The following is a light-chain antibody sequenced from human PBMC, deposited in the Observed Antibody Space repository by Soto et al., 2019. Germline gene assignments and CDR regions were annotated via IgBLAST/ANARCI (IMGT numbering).Light chain of an antibody. V-gene: IGKV3-15*01. CDR3: QQYHNWS. J-gene: IGKJ5*01. Sequence: EVVMTQSPATLSVSPGERATLSCRASQSVGSNLAWYQQKPGQAPRLLIYAASTRATGVPARFSGSGSGTEFTLTISSLQSEDFAVYYCQQYHNWSFGQGTRLEIK. CDR2: AAS. CDR1: QSVGSN.